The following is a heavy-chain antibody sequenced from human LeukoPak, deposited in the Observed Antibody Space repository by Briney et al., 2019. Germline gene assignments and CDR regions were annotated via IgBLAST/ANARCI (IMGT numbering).Heavy chain of an antibody. D-gene: IGHD3-16*02. J-gene: IGHJ4*02. Sequence: GGSLRLSCSASGFTFHDWGINWVRQASGKGLEWVSGINWSGGTTDYAAPVKGRFTISRDNAKNSVFLQMNSLRVEDTAFYYCARSGRLGELSSYYFDYWGQGTLVTVSS. CDR1: GFTFHDWG. CDR3: ARSGRLGELSSYYFDY. CDR2: INWSGGTT. V-gene: IGHV3-20*04.